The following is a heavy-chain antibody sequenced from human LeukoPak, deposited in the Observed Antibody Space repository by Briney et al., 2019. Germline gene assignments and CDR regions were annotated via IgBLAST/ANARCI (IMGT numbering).Heavy chain of an antibody. CDR3: ARDSLSSSWYKPEYFDY. Sequence: PSETLSLTCTVSGGSISSYYWSWIRQPPGKGLEWIGYIYYSGSTNYNPSLKSRVTMSVDTSKNQFSLKLSSVTAADTAVYYCARDSLSSSWYKPEYFDYWGQGTLVTVSS. D-gene: IGHD6-13*01. J-gene: IGHJ4*02. CDR1: GGSISSYY. CDR2: IYYSGST. V-gene: IGHV4-59*12.